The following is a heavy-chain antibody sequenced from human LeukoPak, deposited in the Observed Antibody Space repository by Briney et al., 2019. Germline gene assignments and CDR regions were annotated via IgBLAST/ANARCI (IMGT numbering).Heavy chain of an antibody. Sequence: SQTLSLTCTVSGGSISSGGYYWSWIRQHPGKGLEWIGYIYYSGSTYYNPSLKSRVTISVDTSKNQFSLKLSSVTAADTAVYYCARENTGTNAFDIWGQGTMVTVSS. J-gene: IGHJ3*02. CDR2: IYYSGST. V-gene: IGHV4-31*03. CDR1: GGSISSGGYY. D-gene: IGHD4-17*01. CDR3: ARENTGTNAFDI.